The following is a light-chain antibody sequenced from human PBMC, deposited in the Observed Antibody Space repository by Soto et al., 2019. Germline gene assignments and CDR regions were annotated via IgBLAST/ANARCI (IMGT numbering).Light chain of an antibody. Sequence: DIQMTQSPSSLSASVGDRVTITCRASQYISSYLNWYQQKPGKAPKVLIYAASTLQSGVPSRFSGCGSGTDFTLTISSLEPEDFGVYYCHQRSNWPPSFGPGTTVDVK. CDR1: QYISSY. V-gene: IGKV1-39*01. CDR2: AAS. CDR3: HQRSNWPPS. J-gene: IGKJ3*01.